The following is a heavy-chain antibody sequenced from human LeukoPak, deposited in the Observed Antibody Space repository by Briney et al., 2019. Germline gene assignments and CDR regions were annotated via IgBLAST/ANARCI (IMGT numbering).Heavy chain of an antibody. CDR3: ARERTTIVSGTTIGAY. CDR1: GFTFSSYE. J-gene: IGHJ4*02. CDR2: IIGSGDTI. D-gene: IGHD2/OR15-2a*01. Sequence: TGGSLRLSCSASGFTFSSYEMNWVRQAPGKGLEWISYIIGSGDTIYYADSVKGRFTISRDNAKNSLFLQMNSLTADDTAVYYCARERTTIVSGTTIGAYWGQGTLVTVSS. V-gene: IGHV3-48*03.